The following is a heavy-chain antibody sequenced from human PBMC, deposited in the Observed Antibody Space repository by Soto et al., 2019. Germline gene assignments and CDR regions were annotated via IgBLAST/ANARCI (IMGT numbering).Heavy chain of an antibody. CDR2: INAGNGNT. Sequence: GASVKVSCKASGYTFTSYAMHWVRQAPGQRLEWMGWINAGNGNTKYSQKFQGRVTITRDTSASTAYMELSSLRSEDTAVYYCARAAWFGDPRGYFQHWGQGTLVTVSS. V-gene: IGHV1-3*01. CDR1: GYTFTSYA. CDR3: ARAAWFGDPRGYFQH. D-gene: IGHD3-10*01. J-gene: IGHJ1*01.